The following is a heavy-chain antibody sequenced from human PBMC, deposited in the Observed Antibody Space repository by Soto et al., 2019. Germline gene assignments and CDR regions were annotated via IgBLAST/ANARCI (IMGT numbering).Heavy chain of an antibody. D-gene: IGHD3-10*01. J-gene: IGHJ4*02. CDR3: ARGGRTMVRGVAIDY. CDR2: INHSGST. CDR1: GGSFSGYY. V-gene: IGHV4-34*01. Sequence: LSLTCAVYGGSFSGYYWSWIRQPPGKGLEWIGEINHSGSTNYNPSLKSRVTISVDTSKNQFSLKLSSVTAADTAVYYCARGGRTMVRGVAIDYWGQGTLVTRLL.